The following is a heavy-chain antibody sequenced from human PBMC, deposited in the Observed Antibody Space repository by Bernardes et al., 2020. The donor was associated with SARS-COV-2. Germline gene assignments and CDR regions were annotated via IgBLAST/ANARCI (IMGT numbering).Heavy chain of an antibody. CDR2: ISYDGTNT. D-gene: IGHD2-21*01. CDR3: VKDDFQIDLQY. Sequence: GGSLRLSCAGSGFVFSSSALHWVRQAPGKGLEWVAIISYDGTNTNYADSVKGRFTISRDNAKNTLYLQMNSLREEDMAVYYCVKDDFQIDLQYWGQGSLVIVSS. CDR1: GFVFSSSA. J-gene: IGHJ1*01. V-gene: IGHV3-30*18.